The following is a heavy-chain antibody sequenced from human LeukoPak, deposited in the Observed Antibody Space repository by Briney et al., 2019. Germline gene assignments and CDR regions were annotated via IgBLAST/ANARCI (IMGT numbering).Heavy chain of an antibody. V-gene: IGHV1-46*01. CDR2: INPSGGST. CDR3: ARVSSGHRYPVLGAFDI. D-gene: IGHD6-19*01. CDR1: GYTFTSYY. Sequence: ASVKVSCKASGYTFTSYYMHWVRQATGQGLEWMGIINPSGGSTSYAQKFQGRVTMTRDTSTSTVYMELSSLRSEDTAVYYCARVSSGHRYPVLGAFDIWGQGTMVTVSS. J-gene: IGHJ3*02.